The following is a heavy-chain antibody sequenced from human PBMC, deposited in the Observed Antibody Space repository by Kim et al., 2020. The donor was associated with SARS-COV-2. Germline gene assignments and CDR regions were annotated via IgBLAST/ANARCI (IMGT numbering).Heavy chain of an antibody. V-gene: IGHV1-69*04. CDR1: GGTFSSYA. D-gene: IGHD3-22*01. J-gene: IGHJ4*02. CDR2: IIPIFGIA. Sequence: SVKVSCKASGGTFSSYAISWVRQAPGQGLEWMGRIIPIFGIANYAQKFQSRVTITADKSTSTAYMELSSLRSEDTAVYYCARSTYYYDSSGYHFDYWGQ. CDR3: ARSTYYYDSSGYHFDY.